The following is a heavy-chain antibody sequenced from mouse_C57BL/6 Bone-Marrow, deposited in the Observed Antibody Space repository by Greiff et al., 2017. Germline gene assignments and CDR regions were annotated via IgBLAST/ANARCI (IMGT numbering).Heavy chain of an antibody. CDR3: ARGDCYGPWFDY. CDR2: IDPSDSYT. V-gene: IGHV1-69*01. CDR1: GYTFTSYW. J-gene: IGHJ3*01. Sequence: VQLQQPGAELVMPGASVKLSCKASGYTFTSYWMHWVKQRPGQGLEWIGEIDPSDSYTNYNQKFKGKSTLTVDKSSSTAYMQLSSLTSEDSAVYYCARGDCYGPWFDYGGQGTLVTVSA. D-gene: IGHD1-1*01.